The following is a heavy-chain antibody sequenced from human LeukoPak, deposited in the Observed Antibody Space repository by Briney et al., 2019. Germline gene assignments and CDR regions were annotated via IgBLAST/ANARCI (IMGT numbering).Heavy chain of an antibody. D-gene: IGHD4-11*01. CDR3: ARRIRTTETDNWFDR. J-gene: IGHJ5*02. CDR1: RYTFTSYG. CDR2: ISAYNGNT. Sequence: GASVKVSFQASRYTFTSYGISWVRQAPGQGLEWMGWISAYNGNTHYAQKLQGRVTMTTDTSTSTAYMELRSLRSDDTAVYYCARRIRTTETDNWFDRWVQAALVTVSS. V-gene: IGHV1-18*01.